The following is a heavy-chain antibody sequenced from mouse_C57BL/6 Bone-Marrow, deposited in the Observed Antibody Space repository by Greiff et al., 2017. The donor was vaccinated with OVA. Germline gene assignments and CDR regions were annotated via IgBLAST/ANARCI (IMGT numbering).Heavy chain of an antibody. Sequence: QLQQSGPELVKPGASVKISCKASGYTFTDYYINWVKQRPGQGLEWIGWIYHGSGNTKYNEKLKGKATLTVDRSPSTDYMQLSSLTSEYSAFYFCAREGTDGSVDYWGQGTTLTVSS. V-gene: IGHV1-84*01. J-gene: IGHJ2*01. CDR2: IYHGSGNT. CDR3: AREGTDGSVDY. D-gene: IGHD1-1*01. CDR1: GYTFTDYY.